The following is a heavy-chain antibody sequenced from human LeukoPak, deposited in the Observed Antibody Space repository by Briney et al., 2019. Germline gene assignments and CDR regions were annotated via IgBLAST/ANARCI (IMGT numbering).Heavy chain of an antibody. V-gene: IGHV3-30-3*01. CDR2: ISYDGSNK. D-gene: IGHD6-6*01. CDR1: GFTFSSYA. Sequence: GGSLRLSCAASGFTFSSYAMHWVRQAPGKGLEWVPVISYDGSNKYYADSVKGRFTISRDNSKNTLYLQMNSLRAEDTAVYYCARDSRIAARPSGDYWGQGTLVTVSS. J-gene: IGHJ4*02. CDR3: ARDSRIAARPSGDY.